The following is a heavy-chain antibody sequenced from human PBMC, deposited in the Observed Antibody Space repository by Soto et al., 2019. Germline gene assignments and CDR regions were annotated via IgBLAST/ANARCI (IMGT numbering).Heavy chain of an antibody. J-gene: IGHJ4*02. CDR2: ISYDGGIA. CDR3: AKARGVVVPLAMPNFDS. V-gene: IGHV3-30*18. D-gene: IGHD2-2*01. Sequence: QVQLVESGGGVVQPGRSLRLSCAASGFTFSRCGMHWVRQAPGKGLDWVAVISYDGGIANYADSVKGRFTISRDNSKSTVYLKMNRLRGEETAVYYCAKARGVVVPLAMPNFDSLGQGTLVTVS. CDR1: GFTFSRCG.